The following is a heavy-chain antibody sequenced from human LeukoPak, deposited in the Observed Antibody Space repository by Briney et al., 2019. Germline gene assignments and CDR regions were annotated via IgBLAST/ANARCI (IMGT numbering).Heavy chain of an antibody. CDR3: ARALDWVTIFGVVTNHAFDI. Sequence: PGGSLRLSCAASGFTFSSYGMHWVRQAPGKGLEWVAVIWYDGSNKYYADSVKGRFTISRDNSKNTLYLQMNSLRAEDTAVYYCARALDWVTIFGVVTNHAFDIRGQGTMVTVSS. D-gene: IGHD3-3*01. CDR2: IWYDGSNK. J-gene: IGHJ3*02. CDR1: GFTFSSYG. V-gene: IGHV3-33*01.